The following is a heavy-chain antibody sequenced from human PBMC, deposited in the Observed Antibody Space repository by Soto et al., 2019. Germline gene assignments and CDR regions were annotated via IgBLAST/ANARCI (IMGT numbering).Heavy chain of an antibody. D-gene: IGHD3-22*01. CDR2: IRSKANSYAT. J-gene: IGHJ4*02. CDR1: RVTFMGSA. CDR3: TSYYYDSSGYSIDY. Sequence: PVGSLKISSAASRVTFMGSAMHGVRKDSGKGLEWVGRIRSKANSYATAYAASVKGRFTISRDDSKNTAYLQMNSLKTEDTAVYYCTSYYYDSSGYSIDYWGQGTLVTVSS. V-gene: IGHV3-73*01.